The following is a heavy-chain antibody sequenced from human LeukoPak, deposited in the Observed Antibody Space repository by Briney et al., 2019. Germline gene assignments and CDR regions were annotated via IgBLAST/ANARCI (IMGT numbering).Heavy chain of an antibody. V-gene: IGHV5-10-1*01. Sequence: GESLKISCKGSGYSFTSHWISWVRQMPGKGLEWMGRIDSSDSYTNYSPSFQGHVTISADKSIRTAYLQWSSLKASDTAMYYCARQGRYCSSTSCSYFFDYWGQGTLVTVSS. CDR3: ARQGRYCSSTSCSYFFDY. J-gene: IGHJ4*02. D-gene: IGHD2-2*01. CDR1: GYSFTSHW. CDR2: IDSSDSYT.